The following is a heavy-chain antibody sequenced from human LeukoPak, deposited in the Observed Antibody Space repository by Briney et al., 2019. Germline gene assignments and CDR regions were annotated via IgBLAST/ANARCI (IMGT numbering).Heavy chain of an antibody. Sequence: GGSLRLSCAASGFTFSDYAMSWVRQAPGKGLEWVSAISGTGGSTWYADSVRGRVTISRDNSKNTLYLQMNSLRAEDTAVYHCAKDSYDSSGSRYDYWGQGTLVTVSS. CDR1: GFTFSDYA. V-gene: IGHV3-23*01. CDR3: AKDSYDSSGSRYDY. CDR2: ISGTGGST. D-gene: IGHD3-22*01. J-gene: IGHJ4*02.